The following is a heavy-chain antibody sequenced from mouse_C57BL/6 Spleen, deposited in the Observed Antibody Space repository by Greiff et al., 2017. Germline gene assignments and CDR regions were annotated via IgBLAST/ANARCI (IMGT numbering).Heavy chain of an antibody. CDR1: GFTFSSYG. D-gene: IGHD2-3*01. Sequence: EVQLVESGGDLVKPGGSLKLSCAASGFTFSSYGMSWVRQTPDKRLEWVATISSGGSAIYYPDSVKGRFTISRDNAKNTLYLQMSILKSDDKDMDYCARQGFYDGYVLDYWGQGTTLTVSS. J-gene: IGHJ2*01. CDR2: ISSGGSAI. V-gene: IGHV5-6*01. CDR3: ARQGFYDGYVLDY.